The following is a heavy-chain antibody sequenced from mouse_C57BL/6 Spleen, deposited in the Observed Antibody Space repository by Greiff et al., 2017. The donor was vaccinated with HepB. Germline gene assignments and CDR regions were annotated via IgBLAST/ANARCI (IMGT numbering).Heavy chain of an antibody. D-gene: IGHD2-3*01. CDR2: IRSKSNNYAT. CDR1: GFSFNTYA. Sequence: EVQGVESGGGLVQPKGSLKLSCAASGFSFNTYAMNWVRQAPGKGLEWVARIRSKSNNYATYYADSVKDRFTISRDDSESMLYLQMNNLKTEDTAMYYCVRQDGYYLDYWGQGTTLTVSS. V-gene: IGHV10-1*01. CDR3: VRQDGYYLDY. J-gene: IGHJ2*01.